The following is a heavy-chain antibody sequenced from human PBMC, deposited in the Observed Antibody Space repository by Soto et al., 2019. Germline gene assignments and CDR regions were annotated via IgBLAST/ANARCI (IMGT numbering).Heavy chain of an antibody. D-gene: IGHD2-15*01. CDR2: ISSNGGST. CDR1: GFTFSSYA. V-gene: IGHV3-64*01. CDR3: AREGCSGGSCYSSFDY. Sequence: GRSLRLSCAASGFTFSSYAMHWVRQAPGKGLEYVSAISSNGGSTYYANSVKGRFTISRDNSKNTLYLQMGSLRAEDMAVYYCAREGCSGGSCYSSFDYWGQGTLVTVSS. J-gene: IGHJ4*02.